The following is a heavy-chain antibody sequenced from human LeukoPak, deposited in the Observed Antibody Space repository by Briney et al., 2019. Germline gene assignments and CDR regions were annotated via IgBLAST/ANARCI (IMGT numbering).Heavy chain of an antibody. CDR3: ATGDTAMVISFDY. Sequence: GASVKVSCKVSGYTLTELSMHWVRQAPGKGLDRMGGFDPEDGETIYAQKFQGRVTMTEDTSTDTAYMELSRLRSEDTAVYYCATGDTAMVISFDYWGQGTLVTVSS. J-gene: IGHJ4*02. CDR2: FDPEDGET. CDR1: GYTLTELS. V-gene: IGHV1-24*01. D-gene: IGHD5-18*01.